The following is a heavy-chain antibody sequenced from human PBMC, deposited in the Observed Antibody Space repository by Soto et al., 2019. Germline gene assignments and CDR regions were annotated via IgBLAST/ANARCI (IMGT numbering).Heavy chain of an antibody. V-gene: IGHV4-59*08. Sequence: SETLSLTCTVSGGSISSYYWSWIRQPPGKGLEWIGYIYYSGSTNYNPSLKSRVTISVDTSKNQFSLKLSSVTAADTAVYYCARQVTYYDILTGYYPRTYYYMDVWGKGTTVTVSS. J-gene: IGHJ6*03. CDR2: IYYSGST. CDR3: ARQVTYYDILTGYYPRTYYYMDV. D-gene: IGHD3-9*01. CDR1: GGSISSYY.